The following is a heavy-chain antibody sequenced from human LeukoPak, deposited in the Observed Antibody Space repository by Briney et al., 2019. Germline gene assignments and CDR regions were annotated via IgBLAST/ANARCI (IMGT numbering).Heavy chain of an antibody. J-gene: IGHJ4*02. V-gene: IGHV3-53*01. CDR2: IYSGGST. CDR1: GFTVSSNY. Sequence: GGSLRLSCAASGFTVSSNYMSWVRQAPGKGLEWVSVIYSGGSTYYADSVKGRFTISRGNSKNTLYLQMNSLRAEDTAVYYCARDCSSSSCYDGFDSWGQGTLVTVSS. D-gene: IGHD2-2*01. CDR3: ARDCSSSSCYDGFDS.